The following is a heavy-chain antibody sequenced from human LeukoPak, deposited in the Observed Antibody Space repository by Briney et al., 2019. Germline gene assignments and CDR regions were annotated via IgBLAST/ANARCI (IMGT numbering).Heavy chain of an antibody. CDR1: GFTFSEYW. J-gene: IGHJ4*02. Sequence: GGSLRLSCAASGFTFSEYWMTWVRKAPGKGLEWVASIKYNGKEKQYVDSVKGRFTISRDNSKNTLYLQMNSLRAEDTAVYYCAKARGLGIVGAHFDYWGQGTLVTVSS. CDR3: AKARGLGIVGAHFDY. CDR2: IKYNGKEK. V-gene: IGHV3-7*03. D-gene: IGHD1-26*01.